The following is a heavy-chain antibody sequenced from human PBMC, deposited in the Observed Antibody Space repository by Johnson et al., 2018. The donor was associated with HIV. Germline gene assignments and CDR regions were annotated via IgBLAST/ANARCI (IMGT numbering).Heavy chain of an antibody. D-gene: IGHD1-7*01. CDR2: ISYDGSNK. CDR1: GFTFSNAW. J-gene: IGHJ3*02. CDR3: ARAPQTYNWNYMMAFDM. V-gene: IGHV3-30*14. Sequence: QVQLVESGGGLVKPGGSLRVSCAASGFTFSNAWMSWVRQAPGKGLEWVAVISYDGSNKHYADSVKGRFTISRDNAKNSLYLQMNSLRAEDTAVYYCARAPQTYNWNYMMAFDMWGQGTMVTVSP.